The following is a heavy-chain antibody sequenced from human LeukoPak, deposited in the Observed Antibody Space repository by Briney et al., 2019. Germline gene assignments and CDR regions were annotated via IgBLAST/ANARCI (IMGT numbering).Heavy chain of an antibody. J-gene: IGHJ4*02. CDR3: IRELWNSGYENYFGY. CDR1: GFTFGDYA. D-gene: IGHD6-25*01. CDR2: IRSEAYGGTT. V-gene: IGHV3-49*04. Sequence: GGSLRLSCTVSGFTFGDYAMKWVRQAPGKGLEWVGCIRSEAYGGTTEYAASVKGRFIISRDDSKSIAYLQMNSLKTEDTAVYYCIRELWNSGYENYFGYWGQGTLVTVSS.